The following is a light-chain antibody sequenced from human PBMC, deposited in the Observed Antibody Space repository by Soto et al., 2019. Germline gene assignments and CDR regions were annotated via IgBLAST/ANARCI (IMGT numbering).Light chain of an antibody. J-gene: IGLJ3*02. Sequence: QAVVTQPPSVSGAPGQRVTISCTGSSSNIGAGYDVHWYQQLPGTAPKLLIYGNSNRPSGVPDRFSGSKSGTSASLAITGLQAEDEADYYCQSYDSSLSWVLGGGTQLTVL. CDR2: GNS. CDR1: SSNIGAGYD. CDR3: QSYDSSLSWV. V-gene: IGLV1-40*01.